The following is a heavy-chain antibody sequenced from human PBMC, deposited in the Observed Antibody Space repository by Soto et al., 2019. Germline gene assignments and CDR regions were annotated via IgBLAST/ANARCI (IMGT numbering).Heavy chain of an antibody. CDR2: IYYSGST. CDR3: AREGHDSSGYPLLLTAY. V-gene: IGHV4-30-4*01. D-gene: IGHD3-22*01. J-gene: IGHJ4*02. CDR1: GGSIGSGDYY. Sequence: SETLSLTCTVSGGSIGSGDYYWSWIRQPPGKGLEWIGYIYYSGSTYYNPSLKSRVTISVDTSKNQFSLKLSSVTAADTAVYYCAREGHDSSGYPLLLTAYWGQGTLVTVSS.